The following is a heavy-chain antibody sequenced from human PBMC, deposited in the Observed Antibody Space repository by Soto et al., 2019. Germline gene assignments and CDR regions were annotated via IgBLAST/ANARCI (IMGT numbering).Heavy chain of an antibody. CDR3: AVASSSWYYYGMDV. J-gene: IGHJ6*02. CDR2: IIPILGIA. V-gene: IGHV1-69*02. CDR1: GGTFSSYT. Sequence: QVQLVQSGAAVKKPGSSVKVSCKASGGTFSSYTISWVRQAPGQGLEWMGRIIPILGIANYAQKFQGRVTITADKSTSTAYMELSSLRSEDTAVYYCAVASSSWYYYGMDVWGQGTTVTVSS. D-gene: IGHD6-13*01.